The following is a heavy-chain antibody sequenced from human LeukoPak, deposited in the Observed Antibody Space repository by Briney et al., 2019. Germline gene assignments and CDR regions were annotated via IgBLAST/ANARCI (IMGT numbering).Heavy chain of an antibody. CDR3: AKDLRVYSSSH. Sequence: GGSLRLSCAASGFTFSSYAMSWVRQAPGKGLEWVSAISSSGGSTYYADSVKGRFTISRDNSKNTLYLQMNSLRAEDTAVYYCAKDLRVYSSSHWGQGTPVTVSS. CDR2: ISSSGGST. D-gene: IGHD6-6*01. CDR1: GFTFSSYA. V-gene: IGHV3-23*01. J-gene: IGHJ4*02.